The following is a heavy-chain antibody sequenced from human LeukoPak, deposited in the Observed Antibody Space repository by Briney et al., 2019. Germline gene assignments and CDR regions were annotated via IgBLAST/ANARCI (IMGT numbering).Heavy chain of an antibody. Sequence: PGGSLRLSCVASGFTFSSYAMSWVRQAPGKGLEWVSAISGSGGSTYYADSVKGRFTISRDNSKNTLDLQMNSLRAEDTAVYYCARGKVAGYFDYWGQGTLVTVSS. V-gene: IGHV3-23*01. CDR1: GFTFSSYA. J-gene: IGHJ4*02. CDR2: ISGSGGST. CDR3: ARGKVAGYFDY. D-gene: IGHD6-19*01.